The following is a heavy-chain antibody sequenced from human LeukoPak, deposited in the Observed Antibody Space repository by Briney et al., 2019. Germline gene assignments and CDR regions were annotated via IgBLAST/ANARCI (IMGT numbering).Heavy chain of an antibody. CDR1: GYTFTGYY. V-gene: IGHV1-2*02. D-gene: IGHD1-26*01. Sequence: ASVKVSCKASGYTFTGYYLHWVRQAPGQGLEWMGWINPHSGVTTFPQKFQGRVTMTMDTSISTTYMELNRLRSDDTAVYYCVRDQVAATSAHNFDYWGQGTLVTVSS. CDR3: VRDQVAATSAHNFDY. J-gene: IGHJ4*02. CDR2: INPHSGVT.